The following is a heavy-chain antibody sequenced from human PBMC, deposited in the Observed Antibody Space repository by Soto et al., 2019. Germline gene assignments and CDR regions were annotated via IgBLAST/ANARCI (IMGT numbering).Heavy chain of an antibody. CDR2: IWSDGSNK. V-gene: IGHV3-33*01. CDR1: GFTFSSYG. D-gene: IGHD3-10*01. CDR3: AREVLVRGIKYHAMDV. Sequence: QVQLVESGGGVVQPGRSLSLSCAASGFTFSSYGIHWVRQAPGKGLEWVAVIWSDGSNKYYADSVKGRFTISRDNIKXXLYLQMNSLRAEDTAVYYCAREVLVRGIKYHAMDVWGQGTTVTVSS. J-gene: IGHJ6*02.